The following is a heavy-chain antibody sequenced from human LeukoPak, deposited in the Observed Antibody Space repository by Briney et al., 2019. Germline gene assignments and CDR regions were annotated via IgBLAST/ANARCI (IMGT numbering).Heavy chain of an antibody. V-gene: IGHV4-59*01. J-gene: IGHJ6*03. CDR1: GGSTINYY. D-gene: IGHD2-8*02. Sequence: SETLSLTCDVSGGSTINYYWSWIRQLPGERLEWIGFVYHNGRTTYNPSLESRVTISVDTSRNQVSLNLRFVTAADTALYFCARRRAESSGPSFYYFYMDVWGKGTTVSVSS. CDR3: ARRRAESSGPSFYYFYMDV. CDR2: VYHNGRT.